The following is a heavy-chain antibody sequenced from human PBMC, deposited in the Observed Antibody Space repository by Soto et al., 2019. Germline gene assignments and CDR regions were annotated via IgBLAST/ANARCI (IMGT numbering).Heavy chain of an antibody. J-gene: IGHJ2*01. D-gene: IGHD4-17*01. Sequence: GGSLRLSCAASGFTFSSYGMHWVRQAPGKGLEWVAVISYDGSNKYYADSVKGRFTISRDNSKNTLYLQMNSLRAEDTAVYYCAKDLDYGDYWYFDLWGRGTLVTVSS. CDR3: AKDLDYGDYWYFDL. V-gene: IGHV3-30*18. CDR2: ISYDGSNK. CDR1: GFTFSSYG.